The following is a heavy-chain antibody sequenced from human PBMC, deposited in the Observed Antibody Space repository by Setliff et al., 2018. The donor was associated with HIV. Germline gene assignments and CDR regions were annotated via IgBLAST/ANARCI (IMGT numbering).Heavy chain of an antibody. J-gene: IGHJ4*02. CDR3: ARIWGIPPLYYFDY. Sequence: ASVKVSCKASGYTFTSYYMHWVRQAPGQGLEWMGIINPSGGSTSYAQKFQGRVTMTRDTSTSTVYMELRRLRSDDTAVYYCARIWGIPPLYYFDYWGQGTLVTVSS. D-gene: IGHD3-16*01. CDR1: GYTFTSYY. V-gene: IGHV1-46*01. CDR2: INPSGGST.